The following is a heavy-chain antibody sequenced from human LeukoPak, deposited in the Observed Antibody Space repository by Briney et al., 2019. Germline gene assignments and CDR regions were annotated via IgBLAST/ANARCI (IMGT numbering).Heavy chain of an antibody. CDR3: ARVGYSYGFDY. V-gene: IGHV4-59*08. D-gene: IGHD5-18*01. CDR2: IYYSGNT. J-gene: IGHJ4*02. Sequence: SETLSLTCAVYGGSFSGYYWSWIRQPPGKKLEWIGYIYYSGNTNYNPSLKSRLTISIDTSKNQFSLKLRSVTAADTAVYFCARVGYSYGFDYWGQGTLVTVSS. CDR1: GGSFSGYY.